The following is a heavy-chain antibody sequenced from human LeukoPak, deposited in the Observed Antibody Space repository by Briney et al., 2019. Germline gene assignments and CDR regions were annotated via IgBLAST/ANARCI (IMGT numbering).Heavy chain of an antibody. V-gene: IGHV3-7*01. CDR3: ARDVGALALFDY. Sequence: GGSLRLSCAASGFTFSTYWMSWVRQAPGRGLEWVASINQDESEKYYVDSVKGRFTISRDNAKNSLYLQMNSLRAEDTAVYYCARDVGALALFDYWGQGTLVTVSS. J-gene: IGHJ4*02. CDR1: GFTFSTYW. D-gene: IGHD1-26*01. CDR2: INQDESEK.